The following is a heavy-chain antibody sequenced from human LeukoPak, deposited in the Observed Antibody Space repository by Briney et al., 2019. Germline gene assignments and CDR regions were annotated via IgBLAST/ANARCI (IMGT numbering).Heavy chain of an antibody. CDR3: AREGRKDAFDI. J-gene: IGHJ3*02. CDR1: GFSFSSYE. CDR2: ISTSGSTK. V-gene: IGHV3-48*03. Sequence: PGGSLRLSCAASGFSFSSYEMNWVRQAPGKGLEWVSYISTSGSTKHYADSVKGRVTISRDNSKNSLYLQMNSLRVEDTAVYYCAREGRKDAFDIWGQGTMVTASS.